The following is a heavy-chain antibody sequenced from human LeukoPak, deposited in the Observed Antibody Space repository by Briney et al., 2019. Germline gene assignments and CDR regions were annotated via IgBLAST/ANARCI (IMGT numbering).Heavy chain of an antibody. CDR1: GFTFSSFG. Sequence: GGSLRLSCAGSGFTFSSFGMSWVRPAPGKGLEWVSAISGSGGSTYYADSVKGRFTISRDNSKNTLYLQRKSLRAKDTALSYGAKDHRRYLYWGQGTLVTVSS. CDR3: AKDHRRYLY. CDR2: ISGSGGST. V-gene: IGHV3-23*01. D-gene: IGHD1-26*01. J-gene: IGHJ4*02.